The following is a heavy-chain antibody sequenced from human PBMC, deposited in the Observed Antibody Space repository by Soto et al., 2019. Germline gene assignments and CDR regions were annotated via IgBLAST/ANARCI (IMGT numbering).Heavy chain of an antibody. CDR1: GFIVSDNY. J-gene: IGHJ4*02. CDR3: ASEVSGTSVDY. V-gene: IGHV3-53*01. CDR2: TYTGGYT. D-gene: IGHD1-7*01. Sequence: PGGSLRLSCAASGFIVSDNYINWVRQAPGKGLEWVSVTYTGGYTYYADSVKGRFTISRDNSKNTLYRQMNSLRAEDTAVYYCASEVSGTSVDYWGQGTRVTVSS.